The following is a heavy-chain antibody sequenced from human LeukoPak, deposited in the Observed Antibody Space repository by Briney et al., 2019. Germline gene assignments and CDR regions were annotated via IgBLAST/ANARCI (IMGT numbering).Heavy chain of an antibody. D-gene: IGHD2/OR15-2a*01. Sequence: ASVTVSCTTSGYTFIDSFIHWMQQAPGKGFEWMGLIDPEDGATEYAERFQGRVTITADRSTDTAYLELTSLRSDDTAVYFCAARMRFWGQGTRVTVSS. CDR1: GYTFIDSF. CDR3: AARMRF. CDR2: IDPEDGAT. V-gene: IGHV1-69-2*01. J-gene: IGHJ4*02.